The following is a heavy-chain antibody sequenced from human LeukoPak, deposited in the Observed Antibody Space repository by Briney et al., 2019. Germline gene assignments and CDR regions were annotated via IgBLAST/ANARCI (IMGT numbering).Heavy chain of an antibody. CDR2: ISYDGSNK. CDR3: AKAFAPPPGYDSSGPDLPMDV. Sequence: PGRSLRLSCAASGFTFSSYAMHWVRQAPGKGLEWVAVISYDGSNKYYADSVKGRFTISRDNSKNTLYLQMNSLRAEDTAVYYCAKAFAPPPGYDSSGPDLPMDVWGQGTTVTVSS. V-gene: IGHV3-30-3*01. J-gene: IGHJ6*02. D-gene: IGHD3-22*01. CDR1: GFTFSSYA.